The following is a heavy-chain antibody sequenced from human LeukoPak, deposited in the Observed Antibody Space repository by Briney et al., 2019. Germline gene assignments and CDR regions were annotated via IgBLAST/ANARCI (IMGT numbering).Heavy chain of an antibody. J-gene: IGHJ4*02. D-gene: IGHD3-22*01. CDR1: GGSNSSGDYY. CDR2: IYYSGST. CDR3: ARARGEYYYDSSGYLDY. V-gene: IGHV4-30-4*08. Sequence: KPSETLSLTGTVSGGSNSSGDYYWSWIRQPPGKGLEWIGYIYYSGSTYYNPSLKSRVTISVDTSKNQFSLKLSSVTAADTAVYYCARARGEYYYDSSGYLDYWGQGTLVTVSS.